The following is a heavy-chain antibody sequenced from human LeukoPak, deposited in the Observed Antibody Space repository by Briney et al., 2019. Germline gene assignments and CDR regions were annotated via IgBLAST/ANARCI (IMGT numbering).Heavy chain of an antibody. Sequence: SETLSLTCAVDGGSPGAYYWSWIRPPPGEGLGWIGEIIHSVSTTYNPSLKRRVTIPGETSKNQISLNLSCVTAAATAVYYFATLGRRWYSSSWYFDYWGQGTLVTVSS. CDR1: GGSPGAYY. D-gene: IGHD6-13*01. CDR2: IIHSVST. V-gene: IGHV4-34*12. CDR3: ATLGRRWYSSSWYFDY. J-gene: IGHJ4*02.